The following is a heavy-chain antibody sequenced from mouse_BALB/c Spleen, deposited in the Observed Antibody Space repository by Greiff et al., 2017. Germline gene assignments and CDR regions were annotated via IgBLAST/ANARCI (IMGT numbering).Heavy chain of an antibody. V-gene: IGHV1-82*01. J-gene: IGHJ4*01. CDR2: IYPGDGDT. CDR1: GYAFSSSW. CDR3: ARSGEITTATGAMDY. D-gene: IGHD1-2*01. Sequence: QVQLQQSGPELVKPGASVKISCKASGYAFSSSWMNWVKQRPGQGLEWIGRIYPGDGDTNYNGKFKGKATLTADKSSSTAYMQLSSLTSVDSAVYFCARSGEITTATGAMDYWGQGTSVTVSS.